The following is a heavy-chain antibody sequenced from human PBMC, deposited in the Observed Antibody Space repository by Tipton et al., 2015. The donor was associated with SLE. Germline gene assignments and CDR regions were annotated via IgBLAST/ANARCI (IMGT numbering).Heavy chain of an antibody. D-gene: IGHD1-20*01. CDR1: GFTFGDYG. CDR2: IRYDGTNK. V-gene: IGHV3-30*02. J-gene: IGHJ4*02. CDR3: LPPRGITIHDS. Sequence: GSLRLSCAASGFTFGDYGMHWVRQAPGKGLDWVSFIRYDGTNKYYADSVKGRFTISRDNSRNTLFLQMDSLRIEDTAMYYCLPPRGITIHDSWGQGTLVTVSS.